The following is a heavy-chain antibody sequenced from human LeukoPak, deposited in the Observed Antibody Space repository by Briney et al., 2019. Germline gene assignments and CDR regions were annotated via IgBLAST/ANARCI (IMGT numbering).Heavy chain of an antibody. Sequence: GGSLRLSCAASGFTVSSNYMSWVRQALGKGLEWVSVIYSGGSTYYADSVKGRFTISRDNSKNTLYLQMNSLRAEDTAVYYCARGRYSGYVFDYWGQGTLVTVSS. J-gene: IGHJ4*02. CDR2: IYSGGST. CDR3: ARGRYSGYVFDY. CDR1: GFTVSSNY. D-gene: IGHD5-12*01. V-gene: IGHV3-53*01.